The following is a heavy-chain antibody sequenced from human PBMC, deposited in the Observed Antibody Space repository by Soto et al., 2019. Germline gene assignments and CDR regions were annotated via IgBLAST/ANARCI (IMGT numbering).Heavy chain of an antibody. CDR1: GFSFSDYI. D-gene: IGHD5-12*01. Sequence: PGGSLRLSCIGSGFSFSDYIFNWGRQAPGKGLERISYISTGRTTKFYADSVKGRFSISRDNARKSVFLQLNSLKNEDTGVYYCARHGYGDSFDFWGRGTLVTVSS. CDR2: ISTGRTTK. CDR3: ARHGYGDSFDF. J-gene: IGHJ4*02. V-gene: IGHV3-48*02.